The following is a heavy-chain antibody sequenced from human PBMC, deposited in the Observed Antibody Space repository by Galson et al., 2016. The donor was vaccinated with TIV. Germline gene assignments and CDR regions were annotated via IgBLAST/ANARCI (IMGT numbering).Heavy chain of an antibody. CDR3: AKGQLRAARRFYYMDV. D-gene: IGHD1-1*01. CDR1: GFTSDDYA. J-gene: IGHJ6*03. CDR2: ISWNSGST. V-gene: IGHV3-9*02. Sequence: SLRLSCAASGFTSDDYAMHWVMQVPGRGLEWVSVISWNSGSTVYADSVKGRFIISRDNAKKSLYLQMNSLRAEDTALYYCAKGQLRAARRFYYMDVWGKGTTVTVSS.